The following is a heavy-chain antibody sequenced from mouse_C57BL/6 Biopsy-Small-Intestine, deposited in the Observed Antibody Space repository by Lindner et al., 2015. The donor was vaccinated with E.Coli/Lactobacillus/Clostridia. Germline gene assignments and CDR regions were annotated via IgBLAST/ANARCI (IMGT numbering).Heavy chain of an antibody. CDR2: IMPILGTP. D-gene: IGHD2-13*01. CDR3: GTHDYTIFSI. J-gene: IGHJ3*01. Sequence: SVKVSCKASGGTIPTYDITWVRQAPGQGLEWMGGIMPILGTPNYAQKFQGRVTITADKSTNTAYMEMSGLRKEDTAMYYCGTHDYTIFSIWGQGTMVTVSS. CDR1: GGTIPTYD. V-gene: IGHV1-75*01.